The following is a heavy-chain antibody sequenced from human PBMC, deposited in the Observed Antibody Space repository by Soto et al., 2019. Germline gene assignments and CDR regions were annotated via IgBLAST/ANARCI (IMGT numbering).Heavy chain of an antibody. CDR3: AGGDCSGGSCYPPYYYYYGMDV. Sequence: QVQLVQSGAEVKKPGSSVKVSCKASGGTFSSYAISWVRQAPGHGLEWMGGIIPIFGTANYAQKFQGRVTITADESTSTAYMELSSLRAEDTALYYCAGGDCSGGSCYPPYYYYYGMDVWGQGTTVTVSS. D-gene: IGHD2-15*01. J-gene: IGHJ6*02. CDR1: GGTFSSYA. V-gene: IGHV1-69*01. CDR2: IIPIFGTA.